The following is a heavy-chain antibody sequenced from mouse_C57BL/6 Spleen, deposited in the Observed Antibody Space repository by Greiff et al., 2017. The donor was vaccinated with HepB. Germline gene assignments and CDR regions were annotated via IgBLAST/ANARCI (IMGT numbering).Heavy chain of an antibody. CDR2: IYWDDDK. CDR3: ARNEGYSNYEGFAY. D-gene: IGHD2-5*01. Sequence: QVTLKESGPGILQSSQTLSLTCSFSGFSLSTSGMGVSWIRQPSGKGLEWLAHIYWDDDKRYNPSLKSRLTISKDTSRNQVFLKITSVDTADTATYYCARNEGYSNYEGFAYWGQGTLVTVSA. V-gene: IGHV8-12*01. CDR1: GFSLSTSGMG. J-gene: IGHJ3*01.